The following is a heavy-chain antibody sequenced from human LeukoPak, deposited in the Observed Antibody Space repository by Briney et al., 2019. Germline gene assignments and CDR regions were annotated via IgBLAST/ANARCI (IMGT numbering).Heavy chain of an antibody. Sequence: PSETLSLTCTVSGYSISSGYYWGWIRQPPGKGLEWIGSIYHSGSTYYNPSLKSRVTISVDTSKNQFSLKLSSVTAADTAVYYCARDLSPYYDILTGSLRWDAFDIWGQGTMVTVSS. CDR1: GYSISSGYY. D-gene: IGHD3-9*01. CDR3: ARDLSPYYDILTGSLRWDAFDI. V-gene: IGHV4-38-2*02. CDR2: IYHSGST. J-gene: IGHJ3*02.